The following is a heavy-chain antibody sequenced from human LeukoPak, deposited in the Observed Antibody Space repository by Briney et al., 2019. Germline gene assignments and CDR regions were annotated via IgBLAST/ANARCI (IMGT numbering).Heavy chain of an antibody. Sequence: PSETLSLTCAVYGGSFSGYYWSWIRQPPGKGLEWIGEINHSGSTNYNPSLKSRVTISVDTSKNQFSLKLSSVAAADTAVYYCASEMATTNFDYWGQGTLVTVSS. V-gene: IGHV4-34*01. J-gene: IGHJ4*02. D-gene: IGHD5-24*01. CDR1: GGSFSGYY. CDR3: ASEMATTNFDY. CDR2: INHSGST.